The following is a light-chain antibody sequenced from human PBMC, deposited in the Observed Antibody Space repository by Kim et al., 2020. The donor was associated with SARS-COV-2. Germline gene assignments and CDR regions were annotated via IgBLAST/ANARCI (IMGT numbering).Light chain of an antibody. CDR3: QQYYSYSRT. CDR2: TAS. V-gene: IGKV1-8*01. J-gene: IGKJ1*01. CDR1: QDIRNF. Sequence: AIRITQSPSSLSASTGDRVTITCRASQDIRNFLAWYQQKPGKAPKLLIYTASTLQSGVPSRFSGSGSGTDFTLTISCLQSEDFATYYCQQYYSYSRTFGQGTKVEIK.